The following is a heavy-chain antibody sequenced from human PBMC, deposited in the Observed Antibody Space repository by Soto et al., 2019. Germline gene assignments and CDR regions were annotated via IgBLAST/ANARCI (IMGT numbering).Heavy chain of an antibody. D-gene: IGHD1-1*01. CDR2: ISAHNGNT. Sequence: QVHLVQSGAEVKKPGASVKVSCQGSGYAFTTYGITWVRQAPGQGLEWMGWISAHNGNTNYAQKLQGRVTVTRDTSTSTAYMERRSLREDDTAVYYCARGRYGDYWGQGALVTVSA. V-gene: IGHV1-18*01. J-gene: IGHJ4*02. CDR1: GYAFTTYG. CDR3: ARGRYGDY.